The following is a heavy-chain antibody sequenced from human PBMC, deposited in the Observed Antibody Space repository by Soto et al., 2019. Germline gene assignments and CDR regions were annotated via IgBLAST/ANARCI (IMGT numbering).Heavy chain of an antibody. Sequence: SETLSLTCAVYGGSFSGYYWSWIRQPPGKGLEWIGEINHSGSTNYNPSLKSRVTISVDTSKNQFSLKLSSVTAADTAVYYCARVPTYYDFWSGHKRIYYYYYMDVWGKGTTVTVSS. CDR2: INHSGST. J-gene: IGHJ6*03. CDR1: GGSFSGYY. D-gene: IGHD3-3*01. CDR3: ARVPTYYDFWSGHKRIYYYYYMDV. V-gene: IGHV4-34*01.